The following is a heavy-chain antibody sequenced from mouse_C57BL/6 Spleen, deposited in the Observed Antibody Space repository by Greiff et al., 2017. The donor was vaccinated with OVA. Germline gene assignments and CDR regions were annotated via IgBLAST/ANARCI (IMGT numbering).Heavy chain of an antibody. J-gene: IGHJ1*03. D-gene: IGHD1-1*01. CDR2: ISSGGSYT. CDR1: GFTFSSYG. CDR3: ARPDYGSSYPYWYFDV. V-gene: IGHV5-6*01. Sequence: EVHLVESGGDLVKPGGSLKLSCAASGFTFSSYGMSWVRQTPDKRLEWVATISSGGSYTYYPDSVKGRFTISRDNAKNTLYLQMSSLKSEDTAMYYCARPDYGSSYPYWYFDVWGTGTTVTVSS.